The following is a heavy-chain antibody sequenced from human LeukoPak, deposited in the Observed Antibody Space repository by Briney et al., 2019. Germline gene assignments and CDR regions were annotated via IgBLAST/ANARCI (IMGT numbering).Heavy chain of an antibody. D-gene: IGHD6-13*01. CDR1: GFTFSSYA. J-gene: IGHJ5*02. CDR3: ASGTLAAEVFDD. Sequence: GSLRLSCAASGFTFSSYAMSWVRQPPGKGLEWIGTINQSGSTNYNPALMSRVTISAGTSKKFFSLNLSSVTAADTAVYYCASGTLAAEVFDDWGQGTLVTVSS. CDR2: INQSGST. V-gene: IGHV4-34*01.